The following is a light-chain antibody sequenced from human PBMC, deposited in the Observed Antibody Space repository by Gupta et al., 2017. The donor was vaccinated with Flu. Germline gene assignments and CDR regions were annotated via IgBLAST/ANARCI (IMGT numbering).Light chain of an antibody. Sequence: QLVLTQSPSASASLGASVKLTCTLSSGHSSYAIAWHQQQPEKGPRYLMKLNSDGSHSKGGGIPDRFSGSSSGAERYLTISSLQSEDEADYYCQTWGTGIRWVFGGGTKLTVL. CDR1: SGHSSYA. CDR3: QTWGTGIRWV. CDR2: LNSDGSH. J-gene: IGLJ3*02. V-gene: IGLV4-69*01.